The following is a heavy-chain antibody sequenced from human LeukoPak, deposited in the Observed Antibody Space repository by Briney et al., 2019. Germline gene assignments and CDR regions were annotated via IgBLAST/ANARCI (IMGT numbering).Heavy chain of an antibody. CDR3: ARERGDDSSGYYGSPMIDY. V-gene: IGHV3-11*01. D-gene: IGHD3-22*01. CDR1: GFTFSDYY. CDR2: ISSSGSTI. J-gene: IGHJ4*02. Sequence: PGGSLRLSCAASGFTFSDYYMSWIRQAPGLGLEWGSYISSSGSTIYYADSVEGRFTISRDNAKNSLYMQMNSLRAEDTAVYYCARERGDDSSGYYGSPMIDYWGQGTLVTVSS.